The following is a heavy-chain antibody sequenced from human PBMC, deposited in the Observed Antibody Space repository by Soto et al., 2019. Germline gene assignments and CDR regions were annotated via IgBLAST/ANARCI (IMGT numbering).Heavy chain of an antibody. CDR3: VRDPVDLFGYLDV. V-gene: IGHV1-69*06. J-gene: IGHJ6*02. CDR1: GGTFASYS. CDR2: IIPLMRTV. Sequence: QAELVQSGAEVKKPGSSVNVSCKASGGTFASYSITWLRQAPGQRLEWMGEIIPLMRTVNYAQKFQDRVTITGDRSTSTVYMALNSLRADDTAVYYCVRDPVDLFGYLDVWGQGTTVTVSS. D-gene: IGHD2-21*01.